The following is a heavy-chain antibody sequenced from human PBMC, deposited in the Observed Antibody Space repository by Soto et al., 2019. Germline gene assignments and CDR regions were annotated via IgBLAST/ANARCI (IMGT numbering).Heavy chain of an antibody. V-gene: IGHV3-11*05. Sequence: QVQLVESGGGLVKPGGSLRLSCAASGFTFSDYYMSWIRQAPGKGLEWVSYISSSSSYTNYADSVKGRFTISRDNAKNSLYLQMNSLRAEDTAVYYCARAPSDYETYWYFDLWGRGTLVTVSS. J-gene: IGHJ2*01. D-gene: IGHD5-12*01. CDR3: ARAPSDYETYWYFDL. CDR1: GFTFSDYY. CDR2: ISSSSSYT.